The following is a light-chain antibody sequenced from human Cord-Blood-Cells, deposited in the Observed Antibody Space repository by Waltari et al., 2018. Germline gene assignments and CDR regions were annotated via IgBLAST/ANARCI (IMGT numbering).Light chain of an antibody. Sequence: DIVMTQSPDSLSVSPGEMATINCQSSQSVLYSSNNKNYLAWYQQKPGQPPKLLIYWASTRESGVPDRFSGSGSGTDFTLTISSLQAEDVAVYYCQQYYSTPRTFGQGTKVEIK. CDR2: WAS. CDR3: QQYYSTPRT. CDR1: QSVLYSSNNKNY. V-gene: IGKV4-1*01. J-gene: IGKJ1*01.